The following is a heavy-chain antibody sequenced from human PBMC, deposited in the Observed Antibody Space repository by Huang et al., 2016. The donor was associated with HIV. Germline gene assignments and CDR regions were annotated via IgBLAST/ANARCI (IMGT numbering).Heavy chain of an antibody. V-gene: IGHV4-59*02. D-gene: IGHD6-19*01. J-gene: IGHJ5*02. CDR3: VRDQGRLAVGGIDNWFDP. CDR1: GDSVSRHY. CDR2: VYDGGTT. Sequence: QVRLQESGPGLVKPSEPLSLSCTVSGDSVSRHYWGWIRHPPGKGLEWIGTVYDGGTTKYNPRLKSRITISVDTYKNGFSLNITSVSAADTAMYFCVRDQGRLAVGGIDNWFDPWGQGALVTVSS.